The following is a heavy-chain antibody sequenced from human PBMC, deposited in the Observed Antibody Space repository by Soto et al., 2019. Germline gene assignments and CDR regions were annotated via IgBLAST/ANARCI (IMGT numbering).Heavy chain of an antibody. V-gene: IGHV4-34*01. CDR3: ARVGYSSRET. CDR1: GGSFSGYY. CDR2: INHSGST. Sequence: QVQLQQWGAGLLKPSETLSLTCAVYGGSFSGYYWSWIRQPPGKGLEWIGEINHSGSTNYNPSLKSRVTISVDTSKNQFSLKLSSVTAADTAVYYCARVGYSSRETWGQGTLVTVSS. D-gene: IGHD5-12*01. J-gene: IGHJ5*02.